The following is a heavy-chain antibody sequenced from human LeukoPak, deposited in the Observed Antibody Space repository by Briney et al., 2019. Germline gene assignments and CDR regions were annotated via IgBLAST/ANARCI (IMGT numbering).Heavy chain of an antibody. Sequence: GGSLRLSCAASGFTSSGYAMQWVRQAPEKRPEYVAGISGDGGTIYYANSVKGRFTISRDNAKKSLYLQMNSLRGEDTAVYYCARGGTYDIWGQGTRVTVSS. J-gene: IGHJ3*02. CDR1: GFTSSGYA. V-gene: IGHV3-64*01. CDR3: ARGGTYDI. CDR2: ISGDGGTI.